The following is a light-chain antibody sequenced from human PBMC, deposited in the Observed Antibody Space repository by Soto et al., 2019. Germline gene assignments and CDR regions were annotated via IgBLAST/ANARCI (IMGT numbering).Light chain of an antibody. CDR2: HAS. CDR3: HQYNSYS. V-gene: IGKV1-5*01. Sequence: DIQMTQSPSSLSASVGDRITITCRASQSISSYLNWYQHKPGKAPKLLIYHASTLESGVPSRFSGSGSGTEFTPTISSLQPDDFATYYCHQYNSYSFGQGTKVDIK. CDR1: QSISSY. J-gene: IGKJ1*01.